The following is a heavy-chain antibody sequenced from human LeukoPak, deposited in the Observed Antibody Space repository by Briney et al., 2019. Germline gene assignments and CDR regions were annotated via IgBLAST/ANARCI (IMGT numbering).Heavy chain of an antibody. V-gene: IGHV3-21*01. D-gene: IGHD3-9*01. J-gene: IGHJ4*02. CDR1: GFTFSSYT. CDR2: ISRSSSYI. CDR3: ARNTISGLDY. Sequence: GGSLRLSCAASGFTFSSYTMNWVRLAPGKGLEWVSSISRSSSYIYYADSVKGRFTISRDNAKNSLYLQMNSLRAEDTAVYYCARNTISGLDYWGQGTLVTVSS.